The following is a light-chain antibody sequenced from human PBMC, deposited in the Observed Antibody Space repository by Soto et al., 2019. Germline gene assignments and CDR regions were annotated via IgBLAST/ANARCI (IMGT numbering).Light chain of an antibody. V-gene: IGLV2-14*01. CDR1: SIDVGGYNY. J-gene: IGLJ1*01. Sequence: QSVLTQPAPVAGTPGPSITISCTGTSIDVGGYNYVSWYQQHPGKGPKLMICEVSNRPSGVSNRFSGSKSGKTASLTISGLHAEDEADYYCSSYTSSSTRVFGTGTKVTV. CDR3: SSYTSSSTRV. CDR2: EVS.